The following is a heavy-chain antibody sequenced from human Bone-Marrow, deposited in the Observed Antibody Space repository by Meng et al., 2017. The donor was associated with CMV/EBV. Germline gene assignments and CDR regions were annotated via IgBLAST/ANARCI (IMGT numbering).Heavy chain of an antibody. V-gene: IGHV4-39*01. CDR2: IYYSGST. CDR1: GDSIGSSSYY. J-gene: IGHJ4*01. CDR3: ARHIAVAEHFDN. D-gene: IGHD6-19*01. Sequence: GSLRLSCTVSGDSIGSSSYYWGWVRQPPGKGLEWIGSIYYSGSTYYNPSLKSRVTLSVDTSKNQFSLKLSSVTAADTAVYYCARHIAVAEHFDNWGHGHRVTGSS.